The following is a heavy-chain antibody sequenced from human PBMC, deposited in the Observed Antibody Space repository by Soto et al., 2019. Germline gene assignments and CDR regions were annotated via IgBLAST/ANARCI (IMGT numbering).Heavy chain of an antibody. J-gene: IGHJ4*02. CDR3: ARDPKTSGGQHWAFNYFDS. CDR2: ISYDGTNK. Sequence: GGSLRLSCAASGFSFSISPMHWVRQAPGKGPEWVALISYDGTNKFYADSVKGRFTISRDNSKSTLYLQVDSLRPEDAAVYYCARDPKTSGGQHWAFNYFDSWGQGTLVTVS. V-gene: IGHV3-30-3*01. D-gene: IGHD7-27*01. CDR1: GFSFSISP.